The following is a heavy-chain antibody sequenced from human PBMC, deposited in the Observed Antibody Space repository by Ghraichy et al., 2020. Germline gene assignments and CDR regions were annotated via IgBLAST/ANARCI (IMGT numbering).Heavy chain of an antibody. CDR3: ARRVVAADNNWFDP. V-gene: IGHV4-39*01. CDR2: IHYRGNT. CDR1: GGSISSSGYY. D-gene: IGHD2-2*01. Sequence: SETLSLTCTVSGGSISSSGYYWAWIRQPPGKGLEWLGSIHYRGNTYNNPSLKSRVTVSIDTSKNEFSLNLTSVTAADTAMYYCARRVVAADNNWFDPWGQGILVTVSS. J-gene: IGHJ5*02.